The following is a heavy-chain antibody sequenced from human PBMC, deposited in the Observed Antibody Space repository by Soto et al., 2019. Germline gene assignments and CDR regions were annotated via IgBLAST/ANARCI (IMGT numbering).Heavy chain of an antibody. V-gene: IGHV1-18*01. CDR1: GYTFTSYG. Sequence: GASVKVSCKASGYTFTSYGISWVRQAPGQGLEWMGWISAYNGNTNYAQKLQGRVTMTTDTSTSTAYMELRSLRSDDTAVYYCARDRYSSSWPSYNWFDPWGQGPLVTVSS. J-gene: IGHJ5*02. D-gene: IGHD6-13*01. CDR3: ARDRYSSSWPSYNWFDP. CDR2: ISAYNGNT.